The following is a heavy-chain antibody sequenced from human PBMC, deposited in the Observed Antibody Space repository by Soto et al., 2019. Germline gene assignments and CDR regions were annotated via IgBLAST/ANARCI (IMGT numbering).Heavy chain of an antibody. Sequence: EVHVVESGGGLVQPGGSLRLSCAASGFTLSSFWMSWVRQAPGKGLEWVANIKKDGTEKYYVDSVKGRFTISRDNAKNSLYLQMNSLRAEDTATYYCTRGHYGDHGWGQGTLVTVSS. J-gene: IGHJ4*02. V-gene: IGHV3-7*01. CDR3: TRGHYGDHG. CDR2: IKKDGTEK. D-gene: IGHD4-17*01. CDR1: GFTLSSFW.